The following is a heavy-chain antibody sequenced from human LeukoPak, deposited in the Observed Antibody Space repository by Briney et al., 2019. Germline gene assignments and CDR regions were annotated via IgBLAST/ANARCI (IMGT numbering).Heavy chain of an antibody. J-gene: IGHJ4*02. CDR2: IIPILGIA. D-gene: IGHD1-26*01. CDR3: ARVGATTVFDY. Sequence: ASVKVSCKASGGTFSSYAISWVRQAPGQGLEWMGRIIPILGIANYAQKFQGRVTITADKSTRAAYMQLSSLRSEDPAVYYCARVGATTVFDYWGQGTLVTVS. V-gene: IGHV1-69*04. CDR1: GGTFSSYA.